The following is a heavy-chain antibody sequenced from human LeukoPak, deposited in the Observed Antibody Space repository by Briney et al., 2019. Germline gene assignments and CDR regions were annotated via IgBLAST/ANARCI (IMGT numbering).Heavy chain of an antibody. Sequence: SETLSLTCTVSGGSISSYYWSWIRQPPGKALEWIGYIYNSGSTNYNSSLKSRVTISADTSKNQFSLKLSSVTAADTAVYYCARARGATIFQSAFDIWGQGTMVTVSS. J-gene: IGHJ3*02. V-gene: IGHV4-59*01. D-gene: IGHD5-24*01. CDR3: ARARGATIFQSAFDI. CDR1: GGSISSYY. CDR2: IYNSGST.